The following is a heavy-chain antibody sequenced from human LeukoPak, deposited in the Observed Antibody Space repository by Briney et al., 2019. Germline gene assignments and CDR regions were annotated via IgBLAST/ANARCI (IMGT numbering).Heavy chain of an antibody. CDR1: GYTFSNYY. D-gene: IGHD4-23*01. J-gene: IGHJ3*01. V-gene: IGHV1-2*02. CDR3: ARDLSGGDYGGNSGAFDV. Sequence: ASVKVSCKASGYTFSNYYVHWVRQAPGQGLEWMGWINPYSGGTNYAQEFLGRVTMTRDTSISTVYMELSRLRSDDTAVYYCARDLSGGDYGGNSGAFDVWGQGTMVTVSS. CDR2: INPYSGGT.